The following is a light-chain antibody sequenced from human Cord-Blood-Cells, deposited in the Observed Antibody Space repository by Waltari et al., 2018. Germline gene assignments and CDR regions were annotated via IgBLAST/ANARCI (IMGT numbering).Light chain of an antibody. CDR3: QQYNSYL. CDR2: DAS. J-gene: IGKJ4*01. Sequence: DIQMTQSPSTLSASVGDRVTITCRASQSISSWLAWYQQKPGKAPKLLIYDASSFESGVPSRFSGSGSGTEFTLTISSLQPDDFATYYCQQYNSYLFGGGTKVEIK. V-gene: IGKV1-5*01. CDR1: QSISSW.